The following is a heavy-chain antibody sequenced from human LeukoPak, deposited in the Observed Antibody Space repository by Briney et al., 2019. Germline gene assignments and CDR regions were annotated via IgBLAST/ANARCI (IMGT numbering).Heavy chain of an antibody. D-gene: IGHD5-12*01. CDR2: IWYDGSNK. CDR1: GFTFSSYG. V-gene: IGHV3-33*01. CDR3: ARLKGVATPFDY. J-gene: IGHJ4*02. Sequence: GRSLRLSCAASGFTFSSYGMHWVRQAPGKGLEWVAVIWYDGSNKYYADSVKGRFTISRDNSKNTLYLQMNSLGAEDTAVYYCARLKGVATPFDYWGQGTLVTVSS.